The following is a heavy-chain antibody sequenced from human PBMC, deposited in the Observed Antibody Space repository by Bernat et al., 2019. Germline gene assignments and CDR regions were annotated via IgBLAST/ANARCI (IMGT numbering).Heavy chain of an antibody. J-gene: IGHJ4*02. CDR2: IFDTGDT. Sequence: QLQLQESGPGLVKPSETLSLTCTVSGGSISSRSYYWGWIRQPPGKGLEWVGSIFDTGDTYYNASLKSRVTISADTSNNQFSLKLRFVTAADTAVYYCASFYWGPTHCGDIDYWGKGTLVTVSS. CDR1: GGSISSRSYY. CDR3: ASFYWGPTHCGDIDY. V-gene: IGHV4-39*01. D-gene: IGHD3-9*01.